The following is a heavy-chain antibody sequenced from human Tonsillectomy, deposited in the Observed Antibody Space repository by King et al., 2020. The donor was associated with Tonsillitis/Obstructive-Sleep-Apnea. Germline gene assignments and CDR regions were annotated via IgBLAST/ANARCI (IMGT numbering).Heavy chain of an antibody. J-gene: IGHJ3*02. CDR2: IYRGGRT. CDR3: ATDARYSSNWYAAFDI. V-gene: IGHV3-53*01. CDR1: GFLVRRPS. D-gene: IGHD6-13*01. Sequence: VPLVASGGVLLPPGGSLRLSCAASGFLVRRPSVSWVRPAPGTGLAWVSGIYRGGRTSSGASAAGRFTISRDTSQPQVYLQMPRLRAEETAVYYCATDARYSSNWYAAFDIWGQGTMVTVAS.